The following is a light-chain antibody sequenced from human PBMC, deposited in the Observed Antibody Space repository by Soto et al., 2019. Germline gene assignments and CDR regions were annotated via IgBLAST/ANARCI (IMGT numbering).Light chain of an antibody. V-gene: IGLV2-14*01. CDR3: SSYTTTHTLFV. Sequence: QSVLTQPASVSGSPGQSITISCTGTTSDVGASIYVSWYQQHPGKAPKLMIYEVSNRPSGVSNRFSGSKSGNTASLTISGLQAEDEAYYYCSSYTTTHTLFVFGYGTKVTVL. J-gene: IGLJ1*01. CDR2: EVS. CDR1: TSDVGASIY.